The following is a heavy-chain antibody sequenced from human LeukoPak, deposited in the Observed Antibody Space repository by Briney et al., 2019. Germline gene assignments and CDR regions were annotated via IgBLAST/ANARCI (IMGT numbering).Heavy chain of an antibody. CDR3: ARGPSGYHNT. V-gene: IGHV3-23*01. CDR2: ISGGGGST. D-gene: IGHD5-12*01. J-gene: IGHJ4*02. CDR1: GFTFSSYA. Sequence: GGSLRLSCAASGFTFSSYAMNWVRQAPGKGLEWVSTISGGGGSTYYADSVKGRFTISRDNSKNTLYLHVNSLRPEDTAVYYCARGPSGYHNTGGQGTLVTVSS.